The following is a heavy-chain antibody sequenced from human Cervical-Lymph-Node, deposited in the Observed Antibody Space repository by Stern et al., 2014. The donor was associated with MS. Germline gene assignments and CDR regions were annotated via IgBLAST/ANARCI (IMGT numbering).Heavy chain of an antibody. CDR2: ISRSGTTI. CDR3: ARETLLSAASFGVDV. Sequence: VQLVESGGGLVRPGGSLRLSCAASGFNFSDHSMHWVRQAPGKGLEWVSYISRSGTTIFYADSVKGRFTIRRDNAKNSLYLQMNSLTVEDTAVYYCARETLLSAASFGVDVWGRGTTVTVSS. D-gene: IGHD5-18*01. V-gene: IGHV3-48*01. J-gene: IGHJ6*02. CDR1: GFNFSDHS.